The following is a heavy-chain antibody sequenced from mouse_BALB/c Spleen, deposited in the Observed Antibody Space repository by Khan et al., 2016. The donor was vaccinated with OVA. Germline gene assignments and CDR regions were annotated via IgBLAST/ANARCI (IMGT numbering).Heavy chain of an antibody. CDR3: EIVRYPGTMDY. Sequence: QIQLVQSGPELKKPGVTVKISCKASGYTFPTYGMNWVKQAPGKGLKWMGWINTYTGEPTYVDDLQGRFAFSLESSASTAYLQINNLKNEDTATYFCEIVRYPGTMDYGGQGTSVTVAS. CDR1: GYTFPTYG. CDR2: INTYTGEP. V-gene: IGHV9-3-1*01. J-gene: IGHJ4*01. D-gene: IGHD2-14*01.